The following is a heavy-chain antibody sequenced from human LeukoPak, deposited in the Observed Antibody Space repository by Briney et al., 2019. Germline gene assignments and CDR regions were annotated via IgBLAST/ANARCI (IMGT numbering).Heavy chain of an antibody. CDR1: GGSISSGGYS. Sequence: SETLSLTCAVSGGSISSGGYSWSWIRQPPGKGLEWIGYIYHSGSTYYNPSLKSRVTISVDRSKNQFSLKLSSVTAADTAVYYCARAGSGSYLALGRGTAFDYWGQGTLVTVSS. CDR3: ARAGSGSYLALGRGTAFDY. D-gene: IGHD1-26*01. J-gene: IGHJ4*02. CDR2: IYHSGST. V-gene: IGHV4-30-2*01.